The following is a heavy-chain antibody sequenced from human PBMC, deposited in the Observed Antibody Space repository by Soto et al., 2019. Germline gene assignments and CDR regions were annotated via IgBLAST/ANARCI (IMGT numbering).Heavy chain of an antibody. Sequence: QVQLQESGPGLVKPSQTLSLTCTVSGGSVTSVGYYWAWIRQHPGKALEFIGHLYYSGTTYYNPSLRSRVTLSEDTSKNHFSLQLTSVTAADTAVYYCARILDFWSGHGVFDIWGQGTMVTVSS. V-gene: IGHV4-31*03. D-gene: IGHD3-3*01. CDR1: GGSVTSVGYY. CDR3: ARILDFWSGHGVFDI. J-gene: IGHJ3*02. CDR2: LYYSGTT.